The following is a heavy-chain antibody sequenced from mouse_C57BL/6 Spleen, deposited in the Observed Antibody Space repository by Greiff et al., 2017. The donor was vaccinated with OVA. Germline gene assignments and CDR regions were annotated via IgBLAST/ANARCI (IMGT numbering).Heavy chain of an antibody. Sequence: VQLQQPGAELVKPGASVKLSCKASGYTFTSYWMHWVKQRPGRGLEWIGRIDPNSGGTNYNEKFKSKATLTVDKPSSTAYMQLSRLTSEDSAVYDCARGEVLRYPYYAMDYWGQGTSVTVSA. CDR3: ARGEVLRYPYYAMDY. CDR2: IDPNSGGT. J-gene: IGHJ4*01. D-gene: IGHD1-1*01. CDR1: GYTFTSYW. V-gene: IGHV1-72*01.